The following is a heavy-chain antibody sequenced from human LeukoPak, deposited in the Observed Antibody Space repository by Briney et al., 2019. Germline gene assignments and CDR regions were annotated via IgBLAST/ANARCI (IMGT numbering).Heavy chain of an antibody. V-gene: IGHV1-24*01. CDR1: GYTFTNYY. J-gene: IGHJ6*03. CDR2: FDPEDGET. D-gene: IGHD6-19*01. CDR3: ATGAKSSEQWLVPSYYYYYYMDV. Sequence: GASVKVSCKASGYTFTNYYMHWVRQAPGQGLEWMGGFDPEDGETIYAQKFQGRVTMTEDTSTDTAYMELSSLRSEDTAVYYCATGAKSSEQWLVPSYYYYYYMDVWGKGTTVTVSS.